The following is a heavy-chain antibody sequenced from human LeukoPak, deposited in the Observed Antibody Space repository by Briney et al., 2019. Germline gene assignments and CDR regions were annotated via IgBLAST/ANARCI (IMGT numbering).Heavy chain of an antibody. CDR2: IKQDGSEK. V-gene: IGHV3-7*01. CDR3: ARVFGAGYSDY. Sequence: GSLRLSCAASEFTFSSYWMSWVRQAPGKGLEWVASIKQDGSEKYYVDSVKGRVTISRDNAKNSLYLQMNSLRAEDTAVYYCARVFGAGYSDYWGQGTLVTVSS. D-gene: IGHD4/OR15-4a*01. J-gene: IGHJ4*02. CDR1: EFTFSSYW.